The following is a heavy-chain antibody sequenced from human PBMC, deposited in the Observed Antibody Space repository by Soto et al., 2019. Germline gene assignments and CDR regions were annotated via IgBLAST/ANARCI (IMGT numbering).Heavy chain of an antibody. V-gene: IGHV1-69*13. D-gene: IGHD2-21*02. CDR3: ARDGACGGDCYAWIG. CDR1: GGTFSSYA. Sequence: SVKVSCKASGGTFSSYAISWVRQAPGQGLEWMGGIIPIFGTANYAQKFQGRVTITADESTSTAYMELSSLRSEDTAVYYCARDGACGGDCYAWIGWGQGTLVTAPQ. J-gene: IGHJ4*02. CDR2: IIPIFGTA.